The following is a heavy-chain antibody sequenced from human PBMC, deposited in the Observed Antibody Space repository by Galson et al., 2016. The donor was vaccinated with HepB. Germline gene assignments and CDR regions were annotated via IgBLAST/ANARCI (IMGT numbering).Heavy chain of an antibody. D-gene: IGHD6-19*01. CDR3: ARPRSGPVGGNYYMDV. V-gene: IGHV4-34*01. J-gene: IGHJ6*02. CDR1: GGSFSGYN. CDR2: IHHSGST. Sequence: ETLSLTCAVYGGSFSGYNWTWIRQPPGKGLEWIGEIHHSGSTIYTPSLKSRVTTSVDSPKNQLSLSLRSVTAADTAVYYCARPRSGPVGGNYYMDVWGQGTTVTIS.